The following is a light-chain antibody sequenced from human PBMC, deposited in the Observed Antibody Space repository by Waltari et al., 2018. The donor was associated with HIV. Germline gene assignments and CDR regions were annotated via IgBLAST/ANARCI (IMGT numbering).Light chain of an antibody. Sequence: DIVMTQSPASLAVSLGERAPINCKSSPSVLYSSNNKNYLAWYQQKPGQPPKLLIYWASTRESGVPDRFSGSGSGTDFTLTISSLQAEDVAVYYCQQYYSTPLTFGGGTKVEIK. J-gene: IGKJ4*01. V-gene: IGKV4-1*01. CDR2: WAS. CDR1: PSVLYSSNNKNY. CDR3: QQYYSTPLT.